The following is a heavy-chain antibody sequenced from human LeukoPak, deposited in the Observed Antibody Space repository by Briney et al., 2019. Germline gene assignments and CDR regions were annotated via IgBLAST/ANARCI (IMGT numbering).Heavy chain of an antibody. CDR1: GLTFSSYS. CDR3: ARDWGMTTVTTPYFDY. V-gene: IGHV3-48*01. J-gene: IGHJ4*02. D-gene: IGHD4-17*01. CDR2: INSDSSTV. Sequence: GGSLRLSCAASGLTFSSYSMKWVRQAPGKGLEWVSYINSDSSTVHYADSVKGRFTISRDNAKNSLYLQMNSLRAEDTAVYYCARDWGMTTVTTPYFDYWGQGTLVTVSS.